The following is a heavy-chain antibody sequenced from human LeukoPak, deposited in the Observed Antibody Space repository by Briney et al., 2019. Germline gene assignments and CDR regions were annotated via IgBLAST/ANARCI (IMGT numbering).Heavy chain of an antibody. CDR1: GFTFSSYA. J-gene: IGHJ4*02. CDR3: AKLKELLYYFDY. D-gene: IGHD1-26*01. Sequence: HPGGSLRLSCAASGFTFSSYAMSWVRQAPGKGLEWVSAISGSGGSTYYADSVKGRFTISRDNSKNTLYLQMNSLRAKDTAVYYCAKLKELLYYFDYWGQGTLVTVSS. CDR2: ISGSGGST. V-gene: IGHV3-23*01.